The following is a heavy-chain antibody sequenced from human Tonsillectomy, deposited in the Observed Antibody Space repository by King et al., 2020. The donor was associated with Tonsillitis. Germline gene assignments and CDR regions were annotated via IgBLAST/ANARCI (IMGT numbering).Heavy chain of an antibody. D-gene: IGHD6-13*01. V-gene: IGHV3-21*01. CDR3: ARGYWVGDNVGLSEQQLPPWCCGMDV. J-gene: IGHJ6*01. Sequence: VQLVESGGGLVKPGGSLRLSCAASGFTFSSYNMNWVRQAPGKGLEWVSYISTCSSNIYYADSVKGLFTITRDNAKNSLYLQMNRLRAEDTARYYCARGYWVGDNVGLSEQQLPPWCCGMDVWGQGTPVTVSS. CDR1: GFTFSSYN. CDR2: ISTCSSNI.